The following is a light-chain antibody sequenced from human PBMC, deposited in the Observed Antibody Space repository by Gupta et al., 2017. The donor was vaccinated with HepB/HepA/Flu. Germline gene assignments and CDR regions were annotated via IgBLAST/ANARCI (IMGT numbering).Light chain of an antibody. Sequence: DIQMTQSPSSLSASVGDRVTITCRASQGIRNDLGWYQQKPGKAPKRLTYAASSWQRGVPSRFSRSGPGTESTLTISILHPVHFAIYPCLQGNSSPPWTFGQGTKVEIK. J-gene: IGKJ1*01. CDR2: AAS. CDR3: LQGNSSPPWT. V-gene: IGKV1-17*01. CDR1: QGIRND.